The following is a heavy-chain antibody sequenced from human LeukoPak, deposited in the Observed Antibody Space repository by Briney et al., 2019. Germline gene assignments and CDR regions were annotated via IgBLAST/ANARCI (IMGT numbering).Heavy chain of an antibody. J-gene: IGHJ5*02. Sequence: SETLSLTCAVYGGSFSGYYWSWIRQPPGKGVQGMGEINHSGSTNYHPSLTSRVTISVDTYTTPCSLKLSSVTAADTAVYYCASRRLRPMITFGGALYAWGQGTLVTVSS. V-gene: IGHV4-34*01. CDR2: INHSGST. D-gene: IGHD3-16*01. CDR3: ASRRLRPMITFGGALYA. CDR1: GGSFSGYY.